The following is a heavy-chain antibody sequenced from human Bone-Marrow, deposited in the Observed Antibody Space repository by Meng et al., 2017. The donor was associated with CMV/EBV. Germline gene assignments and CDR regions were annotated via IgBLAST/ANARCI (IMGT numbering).Heavy chain of an antibody. V-gene: IGHV3-30-3*01. Sequence: GESLKISCAASGFTFSSYAMHWVRQAPGKGLEWVAVISYDGSNKYYADSVKGRFTISRDNSMNTLYLQMNSLRAEDTAVYYCARAPDFWSGYLDYWGQGTVVTVSS. D-gene: IGHD3-3*01. CDR2: ISYDGSNK. CDR3: ARAPDFWSGYLDY. CDR1: GFTFSSYA. J-gene: IGHJ4*02.